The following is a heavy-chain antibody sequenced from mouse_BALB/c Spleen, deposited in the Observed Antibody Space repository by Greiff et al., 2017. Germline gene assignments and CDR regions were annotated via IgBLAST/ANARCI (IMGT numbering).Heavy chain of an antibody. CDR1: GFTFSSYA. CDR3: ARDRSPYYFDY. Sequence: EVMLVESGGGLVKPGGSLKLSCAASGFTFSSYAMSWVRQTPEKRLEWVASISSGGSTYYPDSVKGRFTISRDNARNILYLQMSSLRSEDTAMYYCARDRSPYYFDYWGQGTTLTVSS. J-gene: IGHJ2*01. V-gene: IGHV5-6-5*01. CDR2: ISSGGST.